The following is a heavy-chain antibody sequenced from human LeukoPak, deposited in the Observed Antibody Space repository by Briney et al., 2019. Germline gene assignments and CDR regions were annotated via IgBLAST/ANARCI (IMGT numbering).Heavy chain of an antibody. Sequence: AGGSLRLSCAASGFTFSSYSMNWVRQAPGKGLEWVTSISSSSSYIYYADSVKGRFTISRDNAKNSLYLQMNSLRAKDTYVYYCARYGGSGSYYNNNWFDPWAQGTLVTVSS. CDR2: ISSSSSYI. V-gene: IGHV3-21*01. J-gene: IGHJ5*02. CDR3: ARYGGSGSYYNNNWFDP. D-gene: IGHD3-10*01. CDR1: GFTFSSYS.